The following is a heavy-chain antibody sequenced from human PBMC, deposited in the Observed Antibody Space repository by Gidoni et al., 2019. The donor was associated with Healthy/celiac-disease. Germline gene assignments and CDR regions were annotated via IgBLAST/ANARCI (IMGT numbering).Heavy chain of an antibody. V-gene: IGHV1-69*12. D-gene: IGHD2-2*01. Sequence: QVQLVQSGAEVKKPGSSVKVSCKASGGTVSSYAISWVRHAPGQGLEWMGGSIPSFSPANYAQKFQRRVPSSATETTSKAYSELCSLLCSETAVDYGARGDEIVVVTVWCAFDIWGQGTMVTVSS. J-gene: IGHJ4*02. CDR3: ARGDEIVVVTVWCAFDI. CDR2: SIPSFSPA. CDR1: GGTVSSYA.